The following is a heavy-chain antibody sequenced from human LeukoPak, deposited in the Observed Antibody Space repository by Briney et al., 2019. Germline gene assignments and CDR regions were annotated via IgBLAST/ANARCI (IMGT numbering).Heavy chain of an antibody. CDR2: IYTSGST. CDR1: GGSISGGRYY. J-gene: IGHJ5*02. CDR3: ARDEYHNWFAP. V-gene: IGHV4-61*09. Sequence: SQTLSLTCTVSGGSISGGRYYWSWIRQPAGKGLEWIGHIYTSGSTNYSPSLKSRVSISVDTSNNQFSLKLSSVTAADTAIYYCARDEYHNWFAPWGRGTLVTVSS. D-gene: IGHD2-2*01.